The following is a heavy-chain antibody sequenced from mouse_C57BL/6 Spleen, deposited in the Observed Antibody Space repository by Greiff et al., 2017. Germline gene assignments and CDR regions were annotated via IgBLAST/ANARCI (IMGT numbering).Heavy chain of an antibody. J-gene: IGHJ4*01. CDR2: IYPRSGNT. CDR1: GYTFTSYG. CDR3: ARLDGSSYNYATDY. D-gene: IGHD1-1*01. V-gene: IGHV1-81*01. Sequence: VKLQQSGAELARPGASVKLSCKASGYTFTSYGISWVKQRTGQGLEWIGEIYPRSGNTYYNEQFKGKATLTADKSSSTAYMELRSLTSEYSAVYFFARLDGSSYNYATDYWGQGTSVTVSS.